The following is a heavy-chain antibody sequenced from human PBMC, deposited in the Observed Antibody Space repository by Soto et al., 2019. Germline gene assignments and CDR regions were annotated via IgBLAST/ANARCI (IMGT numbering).Heavy chain of an antibody. V-gene: IGHV3-48*03. J-gene: IGHJ4*02. CDR3: ARGPYGDYFDCFDY. CDR2: ISSSGSTI. Sequence: GGSLRLSCAASGFTFSSYEMNWVRQAPGKGLEWVSYISSSGSTIYYADSVKGRFTISRDNAKNSLYLQMNSLRAEDTAVYYCARGPYGDYFDCFDYWGQGTLVTVSS. D-gene: IGHD4-17*01. CDR1: GFTFSSYE.